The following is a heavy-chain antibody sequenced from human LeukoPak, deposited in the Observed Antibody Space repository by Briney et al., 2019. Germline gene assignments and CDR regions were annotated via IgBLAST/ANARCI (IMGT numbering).Heavy chain of an antibody. Sequence: GGSLRLSCAASGFTFSSYGMHWVRQAPGKGLEWVAFIRYDGSNKYYADSVKGRFTISRDNSKNTLYLQMNSLRAEDTAVYYCAKGMATINYHKRKFDYWGQGTLVTVSS. D-gene: IGHD5-24*01. CDR3: AKGMATINYHKRKFDY. V-gene: IGHV3-30*02. CDR2: IRYDGSNK. J-gene: IGHJ4*02. CDR1: GFTFSSYG.